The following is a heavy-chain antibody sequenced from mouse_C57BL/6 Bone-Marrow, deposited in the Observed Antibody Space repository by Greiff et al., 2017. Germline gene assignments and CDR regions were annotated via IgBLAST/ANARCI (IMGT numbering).Heavy chain of an antibody. Sequence: QVQLKESGPELVKPGASVKISCKASGYAFSSSWMNWVKQRPGQGLEWIGRIYPGDGDTNYNGKFKGKATLTADKSSSTAYMQLSSLTSEDSAVCFCARWLRDAMDYWGQGTSVTVSS. J-gene: IGHJ4*01. CDR2: IYPGDGDT. V-gene: IGHV1-82*01. D-gene: IGHD2-2*01. CDR3: ARWLRDAMDY. CDR1: GYAFSSSW.